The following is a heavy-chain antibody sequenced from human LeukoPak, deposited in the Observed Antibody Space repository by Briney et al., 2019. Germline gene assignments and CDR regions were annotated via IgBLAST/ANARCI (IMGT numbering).Heavy chain of an antibody. CDR2: IYYSGNT. D-gene: IGHD6-6*01. CDR3: ARERLAARPGHFDY. Sequence: PSETLSLTCNVSGGPMSTYYWNWIRQPPGKGLEWIGFIYYSGNTKYNPSLSSRVTISIDTSRNHFSLRLSSVTPADTAKYYCARERLAARPGHFDYWGQGTLVAVSS. V-gene: IGHV4-59*01. CDR1: GGPMSTYY. J-gene: IGHJ4*02.